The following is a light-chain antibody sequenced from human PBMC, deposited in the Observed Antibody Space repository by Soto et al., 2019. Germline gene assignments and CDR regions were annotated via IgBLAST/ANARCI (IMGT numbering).Light chain of an antibody. J-gene: IGLJ3*02. CDR1: SSNIGSYT. V-gene: IGLV1-44*01. CDR3: ATWDDSLNGPWV. Sequence: QSVLTQPPSASGTPGQRVTISCSGSSSNIGSYTVNWYQHLPGTAPKLLIYSNNQRPSGVPDRFSGSKSGTSASLAISRLQSEDEAGYYCATWDDSLNGPWVFGGGTQLTVL. CDR2: SNN.